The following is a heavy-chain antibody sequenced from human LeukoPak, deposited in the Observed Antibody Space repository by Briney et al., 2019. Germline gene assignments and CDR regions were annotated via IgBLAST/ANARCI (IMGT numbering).Heavy chain of an antibody. CDR3: AKVAGVADY. CDR1: GFTFSSYA. Sequence: PGGSLRLSCAASGFTFSSYAMSWVRQAPGKGLEWVSSISSSSSYIYYADSVKGRFTISRDNAKNSLYLQMNSLRAEDTAVYYCAKVAGVADYWGQGTLVTVSS. V-gene: IGHV3-21*04. CDR2: ISSSSSYI. D-gene: IGHD5-12*01. J-gene: IGHJ4*02.